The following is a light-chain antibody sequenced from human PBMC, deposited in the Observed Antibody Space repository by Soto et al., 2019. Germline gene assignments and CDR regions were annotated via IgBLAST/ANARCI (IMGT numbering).Light chain of an antibody. CDR3: QESGT. Sequence: EFVLAQSPGTLSLSPGERATVSCRASQSVSSSYLAWYQQRPGQAPRLLIYAASDRAIGVPDRFSGGGSGTDFTLTISSLEPEDFAVYYCQESGTFGQGTKVDI. V-gene: IGKV3-20*01. CDR1: QSVSSSY. CDR2: AAS. J-gene: IGKJ1*01.